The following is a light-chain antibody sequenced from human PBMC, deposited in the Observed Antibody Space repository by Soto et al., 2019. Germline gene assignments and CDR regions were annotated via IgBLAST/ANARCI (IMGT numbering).Light chain of an antibody. Sequence: QLVLTQSPSASASLGASVKLTCTLSSGHSNYAIAWHQQQPEKGPRYLMKLNSDGSHSKGDGIPDRFSGSSSGAERYLTISSLQSEDEADYSGQTWATGIVVFGGGTQLTVL. V-gene: IGLV4-69*01. J-gene: IGLJ2*01. CDR1: SGHSNYA. CDR2: LNSDGSH. CDR3: QTWATGIVV.